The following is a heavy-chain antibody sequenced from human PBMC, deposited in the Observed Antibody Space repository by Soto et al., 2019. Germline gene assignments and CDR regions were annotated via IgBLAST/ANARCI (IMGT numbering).Heavy chain of an antibody. Sequence: GESLKISCKGSGYSFTSYWIGWVRQMPGKGLEWTGIIYPGDSDTRYSPSFQGQVTISADKSISTAYLQWSSLKASDTAMYYCAGASYCSSTSCHPYYYYCMDVWGQGTTVTVSS. CDR2: IYPGDSDT. CDR1: GYSFTSYW. D-gene: IGHD2-2*01. CDR3: AGASYCSSTSCHPYYYYCMDV. J-gene: IGHJ6*02. V-gene: IGHV5-51*01.